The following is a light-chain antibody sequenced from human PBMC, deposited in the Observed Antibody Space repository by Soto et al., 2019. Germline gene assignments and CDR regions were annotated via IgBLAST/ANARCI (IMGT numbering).Light chain of an antibody. V-gene: IGKV3-20*01. CDR1: QSVRSSY. CDR3: QQYTHSPGT. CDR2: GTS. Sequence: EVVLTQSPGTLSLSPGERATLSCRASQSVRSSYLAWYQQKPGQAPRLLIYGTSSRATGIPDRFSGSGSGTDFTLTISRLEPEDFAVYYCQQYTHSPGTFGQGTRVEIK. J-gene: IGKJ1*01.